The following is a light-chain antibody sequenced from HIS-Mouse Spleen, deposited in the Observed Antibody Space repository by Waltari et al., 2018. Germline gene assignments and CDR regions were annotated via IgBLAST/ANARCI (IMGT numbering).Light chain of an antibody. CDR3: QSADSSGTWV. V-gene: IGLV3-25*03. CDR2: KDS. Sequence: SYELTQPPSVSVSPGQTARITCSGDALPKQYAYWSQQKPGQAPVLVIYKDSERPSGIPERFSGSSSGKTVTLTISGVQAEDEADYYCQSADSSGTWVFGGGTKLTVL. J-gene: IGLJ3*02. CDR1: ALPKQY.